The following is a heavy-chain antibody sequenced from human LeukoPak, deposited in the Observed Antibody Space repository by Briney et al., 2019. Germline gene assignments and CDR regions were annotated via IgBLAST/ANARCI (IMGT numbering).Heavy chain of an antibody. CDR1: GFTVSSNY. D-gene: IGHD2-2*02. Sequence: GGSLRLSCVASGFTVSSNYMSWVRQAPGKGLEWVSIIYSGGITYHADSVKGRFTISRDNSKNTLYLQMNSLRSEDTAVYYCARALAKTESEVPAAIVYYYGMDVWGQGTTVTVSS. J-gene: IGHJ6*02. CDR3: ARALAKTESEVPAAIVYYYGMDV. V-gene: IGHV3-53*05. CDR2: IYSGGIT.